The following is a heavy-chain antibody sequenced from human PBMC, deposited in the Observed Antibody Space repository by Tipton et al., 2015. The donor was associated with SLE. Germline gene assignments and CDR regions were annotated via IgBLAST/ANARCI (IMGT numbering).Heavy chain of an antibody. D-gene: IGHD3/OR15-3a*01. J-gene: IGHJ6*03. CDR2: IFHSGST. V-gene: IGHV4-38-2*02. CDR1: RYSISHGYY. CDR3: ARVAVGLSDHSYYYMDV. Sequence: TLSLTCTVSRYSISHGYYWGWIRQPPGKGLEWIGYIFHSGSTHYNPSLKSRVTISVDTSKNQFSLKVSSVTAADTAVYYCARVAVGLSDHSYYYMDVWGKGTTVTVSS.